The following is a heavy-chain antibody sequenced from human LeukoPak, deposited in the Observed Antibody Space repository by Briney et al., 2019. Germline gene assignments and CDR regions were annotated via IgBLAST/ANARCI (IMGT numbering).Heavy chain of an antibody. CDR1: GGSFSGYY. D-gene: IGHD3-22*01. J-gene: IGHJ4*02. Sequence: PSETLSLTCAVDGGSFSGYYWSWIRQPPGKGLEWIGEINHSGSTNYNPSLKSRVTISVDTSKNQFSLKLSSVTAADTAVYYCARGVVVITTHLDYWGQGTLVTVSS. CDR3: ARGVVVITTHLDY. CDR2: INHSGST. V-gene: IGHV4-34*01.